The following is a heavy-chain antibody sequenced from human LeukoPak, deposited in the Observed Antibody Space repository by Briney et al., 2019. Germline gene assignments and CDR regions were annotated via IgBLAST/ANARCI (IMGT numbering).Heavy chain of an antibody. CDR3: ARHNSVGATGWFDP. Sequence: GESLKISCKGSGYSFTSYWIVWVRQMPGKGLEWMGIIYPGDSDTRYSPSFQGQVTISADKSISTAYLQWSSLKASDTAIYYCARHNSVGATGWFDPWGQGTLVSVSP. D-gene: IGHD1-26*01. J-gene: IGHJ5*02. CDR1: GYSFTSYW. CDR2: IYPGDSDT. V-gene: IGHV5-51*01.